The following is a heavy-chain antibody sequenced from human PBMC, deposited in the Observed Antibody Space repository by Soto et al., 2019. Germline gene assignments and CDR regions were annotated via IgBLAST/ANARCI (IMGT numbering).Heavy chain of an antibody. CDR1: GYTFTGYY. Sequence: GASVKVSCKASGYTFTGYYMHWVRQAPGQGLEWMGWINPNSGGTNYAQKFQGRVTMTRDTSISTAYMELSRLRSDDTAVYYWARDNKPDSGHYWFDPWRQGSLVTVSS. CDR2: INPNSGGT. V-gene: IGHV1-2*02. J-gene: IGHJ5*02. D-gene: IGHD2-15*01. CDR3: ARDNKPDSGHYWFDP.